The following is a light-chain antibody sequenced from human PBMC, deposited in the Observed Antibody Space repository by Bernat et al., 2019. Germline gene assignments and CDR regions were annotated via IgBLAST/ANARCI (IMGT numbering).Light chain of an antibody. V-gene: IGKV1-39*01. J-gene: IGKJ3*01. CDR1: QTISYY. CDR2: GAS. Sequence: DIQMTQSPSFLSASAGDRVTITCRTSQTISYYLNWYQNNPGKAPTLLIYGASTLQSGVPSRFSCSASGTACPLTLRSLQPEDFATYSCQQIYGTPQNFTFGPGTKVDLK. CDR3: QQIYGTPQNFT.